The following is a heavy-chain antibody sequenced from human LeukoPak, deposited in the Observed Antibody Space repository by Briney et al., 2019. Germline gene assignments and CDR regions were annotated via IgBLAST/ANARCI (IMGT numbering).Heavy chain of an antibody. D-gene: IGHD3-9*01. CDR3: ARVGPRYFHWLLSWGNWFDP. CDR1: GGSISSYY. CDR2: ICYSGST. J-gene: IGHJ5*02. V-gene: IGHV4-59*01. Sequence: SETLSLTCTVSGGSISSYYWSWIRQPPGKGLEWIGYICYSGSTNYNPSLKSRVTISVDTSKNQFSLKLSSVTAADTAVYYCARVGPRYFHWLLSWGNWFDPWGQGTLVTVSS.